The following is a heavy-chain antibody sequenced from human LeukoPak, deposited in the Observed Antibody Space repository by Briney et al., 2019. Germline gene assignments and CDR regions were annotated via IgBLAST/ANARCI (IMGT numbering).Heavy chain of an antibody. J-gene: IGHJ4*02. CDR2: INHSGST. D-gene: IGHD2-2*01. V-gene: IGHV4-34*01. Sequence: SETLSLTCAVYGEFLSGYYWSWIRQPPGKGLEWIGEINHSGSTNYNPSLKSPVTISVDTSKNQFSLKLSSVTAADTAVYYCAKGAFYCSSTSCYGTRLYYFDYWGQRTLVTVSS. CDR3: AKGAFYCSSTSCYGTRLYYFDY. CDR1: GEFLSGYY.